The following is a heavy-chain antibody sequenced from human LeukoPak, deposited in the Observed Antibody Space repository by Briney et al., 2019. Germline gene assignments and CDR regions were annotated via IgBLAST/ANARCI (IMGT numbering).Heavy chain of an antibody. J-gene: IGHJ4*02. CDR3: ASGPRLAGVDY. CDR1: GFPFSDYY. D-gene: IGHD6-19*01. V-gene: IGHV3-11*06. CDR2: ISGSSSYT. Sequence: PGGSLRLSCVVSGFPFSDYYMSWIRQAPGKGLEWVSYISGSSSYTNSADSVKGRFTISRDNPKNSLFLQMNSLRAEDTAVYYCASGPRLAGVDYWGQGTLVTVSS.